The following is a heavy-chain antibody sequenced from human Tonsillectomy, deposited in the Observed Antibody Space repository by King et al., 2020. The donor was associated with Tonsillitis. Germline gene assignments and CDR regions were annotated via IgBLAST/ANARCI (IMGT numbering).Heavy chain of an antibody. CDR3: ARDTHKYSTSWSYAFHI. CDR2: ISDYGDKK. Sequence: VQLVESGGGVVQPGRSLRLSCAASGFLFNSYAIHWVRQAPGKGLEWGTVISDYGDKKYYADSVKGRFTISRDNFKNTLYLQMNSLRPEDTAIYSCARDTHKYSTSWSYAFHIWGQGTLVTVSS. V-gene: IGHV3-30-3*01. D-gene: IGHD2-2*01. CDR1: GFLFNSYA. J-gene: IGHJ3*02.